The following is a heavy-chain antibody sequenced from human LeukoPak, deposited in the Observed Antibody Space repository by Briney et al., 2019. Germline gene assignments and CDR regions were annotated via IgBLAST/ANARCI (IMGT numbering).Heavy chain of an antibody. Sequence: SETLSLTCSISGGSISSYYWSWIRQPTGEGLEWIGRIYTSGSTNYNPSLKSRVTMSVDTSKNQFSLKLSSVTAADTAVYYCARDADRAGAYGMDVWGQGTTVTVSS. CDR2: IYTSGST. V-gene: IGHV4-4*07. CDR1: GGSISSYY. J-gene: IGHJ6*02. D-gene: IGHD1-26*01. CDR3: ARDADRAGAYGMDV.